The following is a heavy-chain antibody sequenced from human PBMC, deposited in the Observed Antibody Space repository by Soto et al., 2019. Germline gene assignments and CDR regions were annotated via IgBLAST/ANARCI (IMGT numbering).Heavy chain of an antibody. Sequence: PGGSLRLSCAASGFTFSDYYMSWIRQAPGKGLEWVSYISSSGSTIYYADSVKGRFTISRDNAKNSLYLQMNSLRAEDTAVYYCARDEGYCSSTSCYIYYYYGMDVWGQGTTVTVSS. D-gene: IGHD2-2*02. V-gene: IGHV3-11*01. J-gene: IGHJ6*02. CDR3: ARDEGYCSSTSCYIYYYYGMDV. CDR1: GFTFSDYY. CDR2: ISSSGSTI.